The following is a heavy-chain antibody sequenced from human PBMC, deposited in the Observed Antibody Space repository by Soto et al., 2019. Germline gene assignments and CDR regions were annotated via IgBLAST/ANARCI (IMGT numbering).Heavy chain of an antibody. V-gene: IGHV3-15*01. J-gene: IGHJ4*02. CDR3: TTDPVGDYGDLYYFDY. CDR2: IKSKTDGGTT. D-gene: IGHD4-17*01. Sequence: GGSLRLSCAASGFTFSNAWMSWVRQAPGKGLEWVGRIKSKTDGGTTDYAAPVKGRFTISRDDSKNTLYLQMNSLKTEDTAVYYCTTDPVGDYGDLYYFDYWGQGTLVTVSS. CDR1: GFTFSNAW.